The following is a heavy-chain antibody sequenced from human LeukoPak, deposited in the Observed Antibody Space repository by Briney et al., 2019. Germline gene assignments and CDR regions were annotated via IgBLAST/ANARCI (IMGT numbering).Heavy chain of an antibody. J-gene: IGHJ6*03. V-gene: IGHV4-59*08. Sequence: SETLSLTCTVSGGSIGTYYWSWVRQSPGTGLEWIGYINVTGTRYNPYLQSRVTISVDRSRNQFFLKMTSVTAADTAVYYCARHIGGGIEDMDVWGRGTKVTVSS. CDR3: ARHIGGGIEDMDV. CDR2: INVTGT. CDR1: GGSIGTYY. D-gene: IGHD3-16*02.